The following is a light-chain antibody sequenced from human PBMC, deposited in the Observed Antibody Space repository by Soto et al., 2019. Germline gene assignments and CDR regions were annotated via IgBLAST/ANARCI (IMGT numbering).Light chain of an antibody. V-gene: IGLV1-44*01. Sequence: QTVVTQPPSASGTPGQRVTISCSGSSSNIGRNTVKWYRQLPETAPKLLIGSSDQRPSGVPDRFSGSQSGTSASLAISGLQSEDEADYICAAWDDSLNAWAFGGGTKLTVL. CDR1: SSNIGRNT. CDR3: AAWDDSLNAWA. CDR2: SSD. J-gene: IGLJ3*02.